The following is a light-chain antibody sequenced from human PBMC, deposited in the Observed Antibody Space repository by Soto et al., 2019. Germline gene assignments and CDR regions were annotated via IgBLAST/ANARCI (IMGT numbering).Light chain of an antibody. CDR1: QSVSNNY. CDR3: QQYGSSGT. Sequence: EIVLTQSPATLSLSPWESCNLSSRASQSVSNNYLAWYQQKPGQAPRLLIYGASNRATGIPDRFSGSGSGTDFTLTISRLEPEDFAVYYCQQYGSSGTFGQGTKV. J-gene: IGKJ1*01. CDR2: GAS. V-gene: IGKV3-20*01.